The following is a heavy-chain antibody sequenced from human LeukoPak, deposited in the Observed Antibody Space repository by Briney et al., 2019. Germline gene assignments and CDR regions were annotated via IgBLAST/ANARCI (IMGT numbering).Heavy chain of an antibody. CDR2: ISGSGGST. D-gene: IGHD3-22*01. Sequence: PGGSLRLSCAASGFTFSSYAMSWVRQAPGKGLEWVSAISGSGGSTYYADSVKGRFTISRDNSKNTLYLQMNSLRAEDTAVYYCAKDSGYDSSGYPFNWSDPWGQGTLVTVSS. CDR3: AKDSGYDSSGYPFNWSDP. CDR1: GFTFSSYA. V-gene: IGHV3-23*01. J-gene: IGHJ5*02.